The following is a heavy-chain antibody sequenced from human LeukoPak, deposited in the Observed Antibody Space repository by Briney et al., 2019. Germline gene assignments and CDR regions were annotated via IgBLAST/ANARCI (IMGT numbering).Heavy chain of an antibody. J-gene: IGHJ4*02. D-gene: IGHD5-18*01. CDR3: ARHLSGVTGYTYGRGIDY. Sequence: PGGSLRLSCAASGFTFSSYWMSWVRQAPGKGLEWVANIKKDGSEKYYVDSVKGRFTTSRDNAKTSLYLQMISLRAEDTAVYYCARHLSGVTGYTYGRGIDYWGQGTLVTVSS. CDR2: IKKDGSEK. CDR1: GFTFSSYW. V-gene: IGHV3-7*01.